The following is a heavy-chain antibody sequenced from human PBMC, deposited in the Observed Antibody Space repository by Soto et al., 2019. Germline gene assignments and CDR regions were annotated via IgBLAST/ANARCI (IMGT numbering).Heavy chain of an antibody. Sequence: SETLSLTCTVSGGSISSGGYYWSWIRQHPGKGLEWIGYIYYSGSTYYNPSLKSRVTISVDTSKNQFSLKLSSVTAADTAVYYCARSIYGSGSYYNWHYYYYMDVWGKGTTVTVSS. V-gene: IGHV4-31*03. CDR1: GGSISSGGYY. J-gene: IGHJ6*03. CDR2: IYYSGST. D-gene: IGHD3-10*01. CDR3: ARSIYGSGSYYNWHYYYYMDV.